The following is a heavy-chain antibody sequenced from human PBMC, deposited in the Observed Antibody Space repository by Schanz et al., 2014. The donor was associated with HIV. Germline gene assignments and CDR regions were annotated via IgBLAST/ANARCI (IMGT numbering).Heavy chain of an antibody. D-gene: IGHD1-26*01. CDR2: MNPNSGNT. CDR1: GYTFTSYD. V-gene: IGHV1-8*01. Sequence: QVQLVQSGAEVKKPGASVKVSCKASGYTFTSYDINWVRQATGQGLEWMGWMNPNSGNTGYAQKFQGRVTMTRNTSISKAYMEPSSLRAEDRAGYYCASIVGGKGGEIEDWGQGNLVTVSS. J-gene: IGHJ4*02. CDR3: ASIVGGKGGEIED.